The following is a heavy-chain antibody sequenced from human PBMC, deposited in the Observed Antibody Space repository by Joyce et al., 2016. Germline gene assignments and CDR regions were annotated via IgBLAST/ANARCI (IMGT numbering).Heavy chain of an antibody. J-gene: IGHJ1*01. CDR2: IIPILGKA. V-gene: IGHV1-69*08. Sequence: QVQLVQSGAEVKKPGSSVKVSCKASAGTLSKYTISWVRQAPGQGLEWMGRIIPILGKANFAQKVQGRVTLSADRSTDTAYMELSSLRFEDTAIYYCARDDFYDSTDYREYFQHWGQGTLVTVSS. CDR1: AGTLSKYT. D-gene: IGHD3-22*01. CDR3: ARDDFYDSTDYREYFQH.